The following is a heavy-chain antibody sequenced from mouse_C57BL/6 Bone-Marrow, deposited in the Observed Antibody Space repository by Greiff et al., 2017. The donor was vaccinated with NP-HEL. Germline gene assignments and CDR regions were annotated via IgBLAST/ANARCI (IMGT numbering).Heavy chain of an antibody. CDR2: IDPENGDT. J-gene: IGHJ4*01. CDR3: TLRWAMDY. Sequence: EVKLVESGAELVRPGASVKLSCTASGFNIKDDYMHWVKQRPEQGLEWIGWIDPENGDTEYASKFQGKATITADTSSNTAYLQLSSLTSEDTAVYYCTLRWAMDYWGQGTSVTVSS. D-gene: IGHD1-1*01. CDR1: GFNIKDDY. V-gene: IGHV14-4*01.